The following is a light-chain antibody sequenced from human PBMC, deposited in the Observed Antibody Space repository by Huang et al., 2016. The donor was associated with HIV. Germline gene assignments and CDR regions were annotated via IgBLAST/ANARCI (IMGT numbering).Light chain of an antibody. Sequence: EIVLTQSPGTRSLSPGERATVSCRASQSISSSYLAWYLQKPGQAPRLLIDGASSRATGIPDRFSGSGSGTDFTLTISRLESEDLAVYYCQQYGSSSWTFGQGTKVEIK. J-gene: IGKJ1*01. CDR3: QQYGSSSWT. V-gene: IGKV3-20*01. CDR1: QSISSSY. CDR2: GAS.